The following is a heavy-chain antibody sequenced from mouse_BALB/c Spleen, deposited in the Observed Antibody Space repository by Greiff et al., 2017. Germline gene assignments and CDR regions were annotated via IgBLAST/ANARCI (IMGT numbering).Heavy chain of an antibody. CDR2: ISNGGGST. J-gene: IGHJ2*01. Sequence: EVKLMESGGGLVQPGGSLKLSCAASGFTFSSYTMSWVRQTPEKRLEWVAYISNGGGSTYYPDTVKGRFTISRDNAKNTLYLQMSSLKSEDTAMYYCARRTGYYFDYWGQGTTLTVSA. D-gene: IGHD4-1*01. V-gene: IGHV5-12-2*01. CDR3: ARRTGYYFDY. CDR1: GFTFSSYT.